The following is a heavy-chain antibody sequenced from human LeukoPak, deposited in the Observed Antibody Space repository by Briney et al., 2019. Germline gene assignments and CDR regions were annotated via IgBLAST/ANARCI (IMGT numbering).Heavy chain of an antibody. CDR2: MNPNSGNT. Sequence: ASVKVSCKASGYTFTSYDINWVRQATGQGLEWMGWMNPNSGNTGYAQRFQGRVTMTRNTSISTAYMELGSLRSEDTAVYYCARDRKDDALYYYYGMDVWGQGTTVTVSS. CDR3: ARDRKDDALYYYYGMDV. CDR1: GYTFTSYD. J-gene: IGHJ6*02. V-gene: IGHV1-8*01. D-gene: IGHD1-1*01.